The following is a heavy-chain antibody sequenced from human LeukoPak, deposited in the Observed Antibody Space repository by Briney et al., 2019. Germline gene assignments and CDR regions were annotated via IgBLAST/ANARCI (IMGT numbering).Heavy chain of an antibody. Sequence: PSETLSLTCTVSGGSISSGGHYWSWIRQHPGKGLEWIGYIYYSGSTYYNPSLKSRVTISVDTSKNQFSLKLSSVTAADTAVYYCARSGPVRHYFDYWGQGTLVTVSS. J-gene: IGHJ4*02. CDR1: GGSISSGGHY. CDR3: ARSGPVRHYFDY. V-gene: IGHV4-31*03. CDR2: IYYSGST.